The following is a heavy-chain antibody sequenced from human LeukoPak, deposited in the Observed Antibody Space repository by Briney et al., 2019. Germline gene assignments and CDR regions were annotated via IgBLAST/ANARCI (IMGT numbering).Heavy chain of an antibody. CDR1: GGSFSGYY. CDR2: INHSGST. V-gene: IGHV4-34*01. CDR3: ARGGVGIAAAGTGGLDY. Sequence: PSETLSLTCAVYGGSFSGYYWSWIRQPPGKGLEWIGEINHSGSTNYNPSLKSRVTISVDTSKNQFSLKLSSVTAADTAVYYCARGGVGIAAAGTGGLDYWGQGTLVTVSS. J-gene: IGHJ4*02. D-gene: IGHD6-13*01.